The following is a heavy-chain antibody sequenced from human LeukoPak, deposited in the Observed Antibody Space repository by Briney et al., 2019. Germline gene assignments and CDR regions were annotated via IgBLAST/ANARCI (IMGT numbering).Heavy chain of an antibody. CDR1: GYTFTSYW. V-gene: IGHV1-69*01. J-gene: IGHJ4*02. CDR2: IIPIFGTA. D-gene: IGHD6-13*01. CDR3: ARSIAAAYFDY. Sequence: KISCKGSGYTFTSYWIAWLRQLPGKGLEWMGGIIPIFGTANHAQKFQGRVTITADESTSTAYMELSSLRSEDTAVYYCARSIAAAYFDYWGQGTLVTVSS.